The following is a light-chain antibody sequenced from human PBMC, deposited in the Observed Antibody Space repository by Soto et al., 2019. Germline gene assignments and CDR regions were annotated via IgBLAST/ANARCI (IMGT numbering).Light chain of an antibody. CDR3: QQYNNESPIT. J-gene: IGKJ3*01. CDR2: KAS. CDR1: QSISDW. Sequence: DIQMTQSPSTLSASVGDRVIIICRASQSISDWLAWYQQKPGKAPKLLIYKASRLDTGVPSRFSGSGSGTEFTLTISSLQPDDFAAYYCQQYNNESPITFGPGTKLDVK. V-gene: IGKV1-5*03.